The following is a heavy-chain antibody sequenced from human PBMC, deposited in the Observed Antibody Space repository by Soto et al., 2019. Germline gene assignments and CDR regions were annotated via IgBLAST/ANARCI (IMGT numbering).Heavy chain of an antibody. CDR3: ARGKTNYFFDL. V-gene: IGHV4-30-2*01. Sequence: QLQLQESGSGLVKPSQTLSLTCVVSGGSLSRGDFSWAWFRRPQGKGREWVGYIYRSGTTYYNPSLKSPVSISLDKSKNQFSLNLTSVTAADTAVYYCARGKTNYFFDLWGQGHLVTVSS. D-gene: IGHD3-10*01. CDR2: IYRSGTT. J-gene: IGHJ4*02. CDR1: GGSLSRGDFS.